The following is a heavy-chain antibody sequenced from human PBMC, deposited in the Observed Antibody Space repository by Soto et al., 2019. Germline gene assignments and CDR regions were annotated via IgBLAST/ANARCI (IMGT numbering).Heavy chain of an antibody. D-gene: IGHD2-2*01. J-gene: IGHJ6*04. Sequence: GGSLRLSCAASGFTFSSYGMHWVRQAPGKGLEWVAVIWYDGSNKYYADSVKGRFTISRDNSKNTLYLQMNSLRAEDTAVYYCARVWGGRVVPAAQIYYYYGMDVWGKGTTVTVSS. CDR2: IWYDGSNK. CDR1: GFTFSSYG. CDR3: ARVWGGRVVPAAQIYYYYGMDV. V-gene: IGHV3-33*01.